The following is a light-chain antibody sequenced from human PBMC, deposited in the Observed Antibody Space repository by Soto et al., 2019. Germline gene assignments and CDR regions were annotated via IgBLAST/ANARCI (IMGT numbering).Light chain of an antibody. CDR2: GGS. Sequence: DIVMTQSPDSLAVSLGERATINRKSSQSVLYSSNDKNYLAWYLQRPGQSPHLLIYGGSNVAPGVPDRFSGSGSGTDFTLRISRVEADDVGVYYCMQTVQTPITFGQGTRREIK. J-gene: IGKJ5*01. CDR3: MQTVQTPIT. CDR1: QSVLYSSNDKNY. V-gene: IGKV4-1*01.